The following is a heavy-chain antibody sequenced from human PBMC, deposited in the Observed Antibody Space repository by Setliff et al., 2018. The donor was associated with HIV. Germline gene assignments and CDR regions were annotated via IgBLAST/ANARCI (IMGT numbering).Heavy chain of an antibody. CDR2: INTNSGDT. CDR1: GYTFTDYY. J-gene: IGHJ3*01. Sequence: ASVKVSCKASGYTFTDYYIQWVRQAPGQGLEWMGWINTNSGDTNYAEKFQGRVTMTRKTSISTAYMDLSRLKSHDTAVYYCARGLPADGYAFDLWGQGTMVTVSS. V-gene: IGHV1-2*02. CDR3: ARGLPADGYAFDL. D-gene: IGHD6-13*01.